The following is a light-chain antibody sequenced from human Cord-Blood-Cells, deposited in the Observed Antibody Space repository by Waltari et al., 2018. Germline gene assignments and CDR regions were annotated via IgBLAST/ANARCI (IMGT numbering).Light chain of an antibody. CDR3: AAWDDSLSGHWV. Sequence: QSVLTQPPSASGTPGQRVTFSFSGRSSNIRSNYVYWYQHPPGTAPKLLIYRNNQRPSGVPDRFSGSKSGTSASLAISGLRSEDEADYYCAAWDDSLSGHWVFGGGTKLTVL. J-gene: IGLJ3*02. CDR2: RNN. CDR1: SSNIRSNY. V-gene: IGLV1-47*01.